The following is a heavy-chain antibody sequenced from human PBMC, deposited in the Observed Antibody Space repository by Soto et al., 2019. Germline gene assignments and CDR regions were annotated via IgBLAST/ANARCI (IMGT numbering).Heavy chain of an antibody. CDR2: IYYSGST. D-gene: IGHD2-15*01. V-gene: IGHV4-59*08. CDR3: ARHGGYCSGGSCYQYYYYYYMDV. CDR1: GGSISSYY. Sequence: PSETLSLTCTVSGGSISSYYWSWIRQPPGKGLEWIGYIYYSGSTNYNPSPKSRVTISVDTSKNQFSLKLSSVTAADTAVYYCARHGGYCSGGSCYQYYYYYYMDVWGKGTTVTVSS. J-gene: IGHJ6*03.